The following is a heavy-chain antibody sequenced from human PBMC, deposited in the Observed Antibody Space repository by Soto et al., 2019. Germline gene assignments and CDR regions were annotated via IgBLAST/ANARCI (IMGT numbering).Heavy chain of an antibody. Sequence: ASVKVSCKASGYTFTSYYMHWVRQAPGQGLEWMGIINPSGGSTSYAQKFQGRVTMTRDTSTSTVYMELSSLGSEDTAVYYCAGSYGSGMSWFDPWGQGTLVTVSS. CDR1: GYTFTSYY. CDR2: INPSGGST. D-gene: IGHD3-10*01. J-gene: IGHJ5*02. CDR3: AGSYGSGMSWFDP. V-gene: IGHV1-46*01.